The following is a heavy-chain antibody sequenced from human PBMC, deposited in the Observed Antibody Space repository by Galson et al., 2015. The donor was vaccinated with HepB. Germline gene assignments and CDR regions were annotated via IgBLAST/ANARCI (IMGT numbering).Heavy chain of an antibody. Sequence: QSGAEVKKPGESLRISCKGSGYSFTSYWISWVRQMPGKGLEWMGRVDPSDSYTNYSPSFQGHVTISADKSISTAYLQWSSLKASDTAMYYCARRVGLRGLVVPAAMRGDGSVDVWGQGTTVTVSS. CDR2: VDPSDSYT. J-gene: IGHJ6*02. CDR3: ARRVGLRGLVVPAAMRGDGSVDV. CDR1: GYSFTSYW. D-gene: IGHD2-2*01. V-gene: IGHV5-10-1*01.